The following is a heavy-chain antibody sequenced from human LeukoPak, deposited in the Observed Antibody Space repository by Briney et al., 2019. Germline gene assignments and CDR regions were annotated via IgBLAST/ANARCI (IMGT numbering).Heavy chain of an antibody. CDR2: MNPNSGNT. Sequence: GASVKVSCKASGYTFTSYDINWVRQATGQGLEWMGWMNPNSGNTGYAQKFQGRVTMTRNTSISTAYMELSSLRSEDTAVYYCARERSVLVAEYYMDVWGKGTTVTVSS. CDR1: GYTFTSYD. D-gene: IGHD6-6*01. CDR3: ARERSVLVAEYYMDV. J-gene: IGHJ6*03. V-gene: IGHV1-8*01.